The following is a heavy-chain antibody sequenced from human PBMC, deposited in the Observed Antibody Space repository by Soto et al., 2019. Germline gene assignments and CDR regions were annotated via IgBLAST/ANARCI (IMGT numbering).Heavy chain of an antibody. J-gene: IGHJ5*02. Sequence: GGSLRLSCAASGFTFRSFTMNWVRQAPGKGLEWVSTISSNSAYIYYTDALRGRFTISRDNAENSLHLQMNSLRAEDTAVYYCTRDASRDSSARGWFDPWGPGTLVTVSS. D-gene: IGHD6-13*01. V-gene: IGHV3-21*01. CDR3: TRDASRDSSARGWFDP. CDR1: GFTFRSFT. CDR2: ISSNSAYI.